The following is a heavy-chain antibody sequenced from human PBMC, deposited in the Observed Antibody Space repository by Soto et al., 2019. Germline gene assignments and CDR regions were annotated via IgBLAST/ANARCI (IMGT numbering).Heavy chain of an antibody. J-gene: IGHJ4*02. D-gene: IGHD3-10*01. V-gene: IGHV4-34*02. CDR3: ATGRGAENY. Sequence: QVELQQRGAGLLKPSETLSLSCGVYGGSFSGSWWNWVRQPPGKGLEWIGEINDRGDTNYNPSLESRVTISLDTSRNQFSLDLRSVTVADTAIYYCATGRGAENYWGQGTLVTVSS. CDR1: GGSFSGSW. CDR2: INDRGDT.